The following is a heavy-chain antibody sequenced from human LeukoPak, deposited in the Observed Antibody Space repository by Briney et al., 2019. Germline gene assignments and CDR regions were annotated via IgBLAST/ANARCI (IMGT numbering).Heavy chain of an antibody. J-gene: IGHJ6*03. D-gene: IGHD4-11*01. Sequence: GGSLRLSCEASGFAFNSYTITWVRQAPGKGLESVSSITSRSSHIYIADSVKGRFTISRDNAKNSLFLQMSSLRVEDTAVYYCARVAQGATTENYFYYYMDVWGKGTTVTVCS. CDR1: GFAFNSYT. CDR2: ITSRSSHI. V-gene: IGHV3-21*01. CDR3: ARVAQGATTENYFYYYMDV.